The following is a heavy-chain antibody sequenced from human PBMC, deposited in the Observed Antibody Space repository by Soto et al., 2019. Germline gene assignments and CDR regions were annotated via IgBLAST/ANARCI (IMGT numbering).Heavy chain of an antibody. CDR2: INHSGST. Sequence: SETLSLTCAVYGGSFSGYYWSWIRQPPGKGLEWIGEINHSGSTNYNPPLKSRVTISVDTSKNQFSLKLSSVTAADTAVYYCARGRYISKVVLAAIGRYYGMDVWGQGTTVTVSS. V-gene: IGHV4-34*01. D-gene: IGHD2-2*02. CDR1: GGSFSGYY. CDR3: ARGRYISKVVLAAIGRYYGMDV. J-gene: IGHJ6*02.